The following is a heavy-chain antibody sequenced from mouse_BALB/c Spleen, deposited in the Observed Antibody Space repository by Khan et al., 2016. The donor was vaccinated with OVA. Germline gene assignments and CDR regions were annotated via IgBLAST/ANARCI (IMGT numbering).Heavy chain of an antibody. CDR1: GYSFTSYY. CDR3: TRHGQVAWFTY. CDR2: IDPFSGDT. D-gene: IGHD1-1*02. J-gene: IGHJ3*01. Sequence: EVQLQQSGPELMKPGASVKISCKASGYSFTSYYIHWVMQSHGTSLEWIGYIDPFSGDTTYNQKFEGKASLTVDKSSSTAYIHLSNLTSEDSAVYYCTRHGQVAWFTYWGQGTLVTVSA. V-gene: IGHV1S135*01.